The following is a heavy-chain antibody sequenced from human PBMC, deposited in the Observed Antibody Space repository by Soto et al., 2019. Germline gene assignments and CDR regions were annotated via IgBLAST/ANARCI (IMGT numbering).Heavy chain of an antibody. CDR3: ARARGSSGWLPYYYYGMDV. J-gene: IGHJ6*02. CDR2: IYHSGST. V-gene: IGHV4-4*02. Sequence: PSKTLSLTCAVSGGSISSSNWWSWVRQPPGKGLEWIGEIYHSGSTNYNPSLKSRVTISVDKSKNQFSLKLSSVTAADTAVYYCARARGSSGWLPYYYYGMDVWGQGTTVTVSS. CDR1: GGSISSSNW. D-gene: IGHD6-19*01.